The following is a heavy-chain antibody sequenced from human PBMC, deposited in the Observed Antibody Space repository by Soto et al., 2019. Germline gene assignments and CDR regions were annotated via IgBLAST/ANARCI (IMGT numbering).Heavy chain of an antibody. CDR3: AREGVAPYYYYGMDV. V-gene: IGHV1-69*05. D-gene: IGHD5-12*01. CDR1: GGTFSGYA. Sequence: GASVKVSCKASGGTFSGYAISWVRQAPGQGLEWMGGIIPIFGTANYAQKFQGRVTMTTDTSTSTVHMEVRGLRSDDTAVYYCAREGVAPYYYYGMDVWGQGTPVTVSS. J-gene: IGHJ6*02. CDR2: IIPIFGTA.